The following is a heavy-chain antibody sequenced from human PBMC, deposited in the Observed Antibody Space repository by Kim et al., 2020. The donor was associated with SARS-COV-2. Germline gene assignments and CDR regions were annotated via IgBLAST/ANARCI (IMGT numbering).Heavy chain of an antibody. Sequence: VKGRFTISRDNSKNTLYRQMNSLRAEDTAVYYCARDLSMEGRFLEWLLDYWGQGTLVTVSS. J-gene: IGHJ4*02. V-gene: IGHV3-30*07. D-gene: IGHD3-3*01. CDR3: ARDLSMEGRFLEWLLDY.